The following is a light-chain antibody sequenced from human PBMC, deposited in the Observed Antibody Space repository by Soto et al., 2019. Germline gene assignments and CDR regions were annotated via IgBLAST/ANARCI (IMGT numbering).Light chain of an antibody. Sequence: EFVLTQSPVTLSLSPGETATLSCRASESIGTFLAWYQQKPGQPPRLLIYDASTRATGIPARFSGRGSGTDFTLTINDLEPEDSAVYYCQRRHSWPAFGGGTKV. CDR1: ESIGTF. CDR3: QRRHSWPA. V-gene: IGKV3-11*01. J-gene: IGKJ4*01. CDR2: DAS.